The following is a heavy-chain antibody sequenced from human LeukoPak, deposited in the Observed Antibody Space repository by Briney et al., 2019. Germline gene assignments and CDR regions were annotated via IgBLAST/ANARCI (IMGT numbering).Heavy chain of an antibody. CDR3: ARAATIYYYYMDV. Sequence: PSETLSLTCTVSGGSISSHYWSWIRQPPGKGLEWIGYIYYSGSTNYNPSPKSRVTISVDTSKNQFSLKLSSVTAADTAVYYCARAATIYYYYMDVWGKGTTVTVSS. CDR2: IYYSGST. CDR1: GGSISSHY. D-gene: IGHD5-24*01. V-gene: IGHV4-59*11. J-gene: IGHJ6*03.